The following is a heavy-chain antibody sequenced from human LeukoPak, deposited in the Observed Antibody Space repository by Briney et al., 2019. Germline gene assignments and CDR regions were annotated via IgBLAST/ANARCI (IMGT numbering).Heavy chain of an antibody. Sequence: GGSLRLSCAASGFSFSSYAMSWVRQAPGKGLEWVGRTRNKANSYTTEYAASVKGRFTISRDDSKNSLYLQMNSLKTEDTAVYYCARVGGSYYVDWGQGTLVTVSS. CDR2: TRNKANSYTT. CDR1: GFSFSSYA. V-gene: IGHV3-72*01. D-gene: IGHD3-16*01. CDR3: ARVGGSYYVD. J-gene: IGHJ4*02.